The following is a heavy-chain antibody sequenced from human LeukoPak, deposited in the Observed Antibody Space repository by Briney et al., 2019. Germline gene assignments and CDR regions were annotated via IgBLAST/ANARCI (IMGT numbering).Heavy chain of an antibody. CDR1: GGSISGSSYY. V-gene: IGHV4-39*01. CDR2: IYDSGIT. Sequence: PSETLSLTCTVSGGSISGSSYYWGWIRQPPGKGLEWIGSIYDSGITYCNPSLKSRVIISVDTSKNQFSLKLSSVTAADTAVYYCARPGSSGWYTGNWFDPWGQGTLVTVSS. J-gene: IGHJ5*02. D-gene: IGHD6-19*01. CDR3: ARPGSSGWYTGNWFDP.